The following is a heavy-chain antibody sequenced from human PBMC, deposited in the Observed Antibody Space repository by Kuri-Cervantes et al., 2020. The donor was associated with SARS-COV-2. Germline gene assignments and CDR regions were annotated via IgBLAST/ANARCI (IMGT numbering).Heavy chain of an antibody. CDR2: INAGNGNT. J-gene: IGHJ5*02. Sequence: PWVRQAPGQRPEWMGWINAGNGNTKYSQKFQGRVTMTRNTSISTAYMELSSLRSEDTAVYYCASSVDIVAKGSPWGQGTLVTVSS. D-gene: IGHD5-12*01. V-gene: IGHV1-3*01. CDR3: ASSVDIVAKGSP.